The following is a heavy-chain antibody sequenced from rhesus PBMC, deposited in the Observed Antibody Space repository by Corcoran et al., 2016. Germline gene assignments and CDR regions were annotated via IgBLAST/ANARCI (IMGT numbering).Heavy chain of an antibody. J-gene: IGHJ6*01. CDR2: INGKSVST. Sequence: QVQLQESGPGLVKPSETLSLTCAVSGGSFSSYWWSWIRQPPGKGLEWIGEINGKSVSTNYNPSLKSRVTISKDASKNQFSLKLSSVTAADTAVYYCARYFYYDSGYYTDAGLDSWGQGVVVTVSS. D-gene: IGHD3-28*01. CDR1: GGSFSSYW. CDR3: ARYFYYDSGYYTDAGLDS. V-gene: IGHV4-80*01.